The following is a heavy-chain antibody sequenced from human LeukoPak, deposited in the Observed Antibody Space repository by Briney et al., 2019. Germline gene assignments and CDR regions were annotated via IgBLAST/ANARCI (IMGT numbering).Heavy chain of an antibody. V-gene: IGHV4-34*01. Sequence: SETLSLTCAVYGGSFSGYYWSWIRQPPGKGLEWIGEINHSGSTNYNPSLESRVTISVDTSKNQFSLKLSSVTAADTAVYYCARGGYYGSGSYYSVGDYWGQGTLVTVSS. D-gene: IGHD3-10*01. J-gene: IGHJ4*02. CDR3: ARGGYYGSGSYYSVGDY. CDR1: GGSFSGYY. CDR2: INHSGST.